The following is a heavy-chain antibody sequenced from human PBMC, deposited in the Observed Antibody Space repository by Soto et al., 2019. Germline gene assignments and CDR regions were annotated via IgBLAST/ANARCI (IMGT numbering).Heavy chain of an antibody. V-gene: IGHV4-4*07. CDR2: IYTSASI. J-gene: IGHJ6*02. D-gene: IGHD6-19*01. Sequence: SETLSLTCSVSGADINAYSWTWIRQPAGKGLEWIGRIYTSASINYNPSLKGRVTLSVDTSTNQVSLRLASVTAADTAVYYCARDREAGYNFYYGMDVWGQGTTVTSP. CDR1: GADINAYS. CDR3: ARDREAGYNFYYGMDV.